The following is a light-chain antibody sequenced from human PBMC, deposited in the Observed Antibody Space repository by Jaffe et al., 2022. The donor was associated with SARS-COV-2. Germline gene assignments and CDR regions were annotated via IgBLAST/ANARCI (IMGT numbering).Light chain of an antibody. CDR2: SAS. J-gene: IGKJ4*01. CDR3: QQSYSTLLLT. CDR1: RSISSY. V-gene: IGKV1-39*01. Sequence: DIQMTQSPSSLSASVGDRVTITCRASRSISSYLNWYQQKPGEAPKLLIYSASNLQSGVPSRFSGSGSGTDFTLTISSLQPEDFATYYCQQSYSTLLLTFGGGTKVEIK.